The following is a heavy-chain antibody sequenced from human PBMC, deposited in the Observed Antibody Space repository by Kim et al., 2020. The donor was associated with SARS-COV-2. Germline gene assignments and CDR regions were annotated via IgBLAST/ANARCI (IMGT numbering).Heavy chain of an antibody. CDR2: ISESGADT. V-gene: IGHV3-23*01. Sequence: WGSLRLSCATSGFIFSTYAMSWVRQAPGKGLEWVSAISESGADTWYADSVKGRFTISRDNFKNTLYMQINSLGAEDTAVYYCAKDLYDTSGSRYDYWGQG. CDR3: AKDLYDTSGSRYDY. CDR1: GFIFSTYA. D-gene: IGHD3-22*01. J-gene: IGHJ4*02.